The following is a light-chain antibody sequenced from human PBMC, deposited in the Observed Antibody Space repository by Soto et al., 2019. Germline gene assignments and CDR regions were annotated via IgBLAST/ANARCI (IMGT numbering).Light chain of an antibody. V-gene: IGLV2-11*01. CDR3: CSYAGTYTWV. Sequence: QSALTQPRSVSGSPGQSVTISCTGTSSDVGGYNSVSWYQRYPGKAPKLMIYDVSKRPSGVPDRFSGSKSGNAASLTISGLQAEDEADYYCCSYAGTYTWVFGGGTKVTVL. J-gene: IGLJ3*02. CDR1: SSDVGGYNS. CDR2: DVS.